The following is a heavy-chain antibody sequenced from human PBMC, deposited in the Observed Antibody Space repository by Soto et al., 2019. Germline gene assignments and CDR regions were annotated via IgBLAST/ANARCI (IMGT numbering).Heavy chain of an antibody. CDR3: ARDRSRFLE. J-gene: IGHJ4*02. CDR1: GLTFSSYW. Sequence: EVQLVESGGGLVQPGGSLRLSCAASGLTFSSYWMTWVRQAPGKGLEWVANIKQDGSENYYVDSVKGRFTISRDNAKNSLYLQMNSLRAEDTAVYYCARDRSRFLEWGQGTLVTVSS. V-gene: IGHV3-7*01. D-gene: IGHD3-3*01. CDR2: IKQDGSEN.